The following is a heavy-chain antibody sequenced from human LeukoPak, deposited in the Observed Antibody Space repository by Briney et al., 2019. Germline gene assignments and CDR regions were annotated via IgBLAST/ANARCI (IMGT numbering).Heavy chain of an antibody. V-gene: IGHV5-51*01. D-gene: IGHD3-10*01. CDR3: ARQDYYNSGSHIDY. Sequence: GESLQISCKGSGYTFTNYWIGWVRPLPGKGLEWMGIIDPGDSDTRYSPSFQGQVTISADKSISTAYLQWNSLKASDTAMYYCARQDYYNSGSHIDYWGQGTLVTVSS. J-gene: IGHJ4*02. CDR2: IDPGDSDT. CDR1: GYTFTNYW.